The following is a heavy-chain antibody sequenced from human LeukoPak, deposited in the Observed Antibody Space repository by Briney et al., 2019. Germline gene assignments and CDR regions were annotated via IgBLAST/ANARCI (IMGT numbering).Heavy chain of an antibody. J-gene: IGHJ6*03. V-gene: IGHV4-61*02. CDR1: GGSISSGSYY. CDR2: IYTSGST. Sequence: PSQTLSLTCTVSGGSISSGSYYWSSIRQPAGKGLEWIGRIYTSGSTNYTPSLKSRVTISVDTSKNQFSLKLSSVTAADTAVYYCARDMGSGTYYYYYYMDVWGKGTTVTVSS. D-gene: IGHD3-10*01. CDR3: ARDMGSGTYYYYYYMDV.